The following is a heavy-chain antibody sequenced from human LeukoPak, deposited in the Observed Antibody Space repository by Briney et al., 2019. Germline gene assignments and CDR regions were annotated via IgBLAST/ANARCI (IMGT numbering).Heavy chain of an antibody. CDR2: ISGSGGST. V-gene: IGHV3-23*01. J-gene: IGHJ1*01. Sequence: GGSLRLSCAASGFTFSSYAMSWVRQAPGKGLEWVSAISGSGGSTYYADSVKGRFTISRDNSKNTLYLQMNSLRAEDTAVYYCAKSHYDSSGYYISEYFQHWGQGTLVTVPS. CDR3: AKSHYDSSGYYISEYFQH. D-gene: IGHD3-22*01. CDR1: GFTFSSYA.